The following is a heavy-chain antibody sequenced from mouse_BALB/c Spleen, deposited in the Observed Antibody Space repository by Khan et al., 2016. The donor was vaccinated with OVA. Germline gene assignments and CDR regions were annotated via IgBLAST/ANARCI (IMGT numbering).Heavy chain of an antibody. CDR1: GFNIKDYY. Sequence: VQLKQSGAEFVRPGALVKLSCKASGFNIKDYYIHWVKQRPEQGLEWIGWIDPENGETVYDPKFQGKASITADTSSTTAYLQLSSLTSEDTAVYYCARSGYFAWFAYWGQGTLVTVSA. V-gene: IGHV14-1*02. CDR3: ARSGYFAWFAY. J-gene: IGHJ3*01. CDR2: IDPENGET.